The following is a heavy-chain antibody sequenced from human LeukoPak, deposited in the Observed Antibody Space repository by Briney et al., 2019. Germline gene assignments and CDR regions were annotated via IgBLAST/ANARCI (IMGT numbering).Heavy chain of an antibody. D-gene: IGHD2-15*01. Sequence: ASVKVSCKVSGYTLTELSVHWVRQAPGKGLEWMGGFDPEDGETIYAQKFQGRVTITADESTSTAYMELSSLRSEDTAVYYCAGYSGARRLDYYGMDVWGQGTTVTVSS. CDR1: GYTLTELS. CDR2: FDPEDGET. CDR3: AGYSGARRLDYYGMDV. J-gene: IGHJ6*02. V-gene: IGHV1-24*01.